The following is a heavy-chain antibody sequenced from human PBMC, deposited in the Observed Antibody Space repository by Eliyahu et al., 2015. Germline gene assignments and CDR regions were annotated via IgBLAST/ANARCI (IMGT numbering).Heavy chain of an antibody. Sequence: QVQLQQWGAGLLKPSETLSLTCAVYGGSFSGYYWSWXRQPPGKGLEWIGEINHSGSTNYNPSLKSRVTISVDTSKNQFSLKLSSVTAADTAVYYCARGATYYYGSGSYYKPYYYYYMDVWGKGTTVTVSS. CDR3: ARGATYYYGSGSYYKPYYYYYMDV. J-gene: IGHJ6*03. D-gene: IGHD3-10*01. V-gene: IGHV4-34*01. CDR1: GGSFSGYY. CDR2: INHSGST.